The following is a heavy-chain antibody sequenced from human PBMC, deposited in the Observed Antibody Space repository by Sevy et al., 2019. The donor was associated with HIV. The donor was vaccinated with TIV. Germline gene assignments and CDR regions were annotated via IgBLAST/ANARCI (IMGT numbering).Heavy chain of an antibody. CDR3: ARGGWELGGWYFDL. D-gene: IGHD1-26*01. Sequence: SETLSLTCTVSGGSISSYYWSWIRQPPGKGLEWIGYIYYSGSTNYNPSLKSRVTISVDTSKNQFSLKLSSVTAADTAVYYCARGGWELGGWYFDLWGRGTLVTVSS. J-gene: IGHJ2*01. V-gene: IGHV4-59*01. CDR2: IYYSGST. CDR1: GGSISSYY.